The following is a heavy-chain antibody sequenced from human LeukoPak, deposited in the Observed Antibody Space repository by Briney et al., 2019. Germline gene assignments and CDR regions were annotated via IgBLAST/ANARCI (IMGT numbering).Heavy chain of an antibody. D-gene: IGHD6-25*01. CDR3: ARGIAKQPLARSFFY. Sequence: ASVKVSCKASGYTFSSYDINWVRQATGKGLEWMGCMNPDSGNTGYAQKLQGRVSMTRNTSISTAYMELSSLRSEDTAVYYCARGIAKQPLARSFFYWGQGTLVTVSS. J-gene: IGHJ4*02. CDR1: GYTFSSYD. CDR2: MNPDSGNT. V-gene: IGHV1-8*01.